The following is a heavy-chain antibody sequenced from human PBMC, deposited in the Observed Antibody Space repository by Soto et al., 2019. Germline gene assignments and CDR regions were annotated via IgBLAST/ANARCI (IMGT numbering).Heavy chain of an antibody. CDR1: GGSISSGDYY. J-gene: IGHJ4*02. Sequence: SETLSLTCTVSGGSISSGDYYWSWIRQPPGKGLAWIGYIYYSGSTYYNPSLKSRVTISVDTSKNQFSLKLSSVTAADTAVYYCAKGYDSSGYIANWGQGTLVTVSS. D-gene: IGHD3-22*01. V-gene: IGHV4-30-4*01. CDR3: AKGYDSSGYIAN. CDR2: IYYSGST.